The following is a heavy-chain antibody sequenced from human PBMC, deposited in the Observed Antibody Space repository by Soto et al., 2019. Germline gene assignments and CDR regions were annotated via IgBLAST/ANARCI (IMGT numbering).Heavy chain of an antibody. Sequence: ASVKVSCKASGYTFTGYYMHWVRQAPGQGLEWMGWISAYNGNTNYAQKLQGRVTMTTDTSTSTAYMELRSLRSDDTAVYYCARDRGYCSSTSCYADYWGQGTLVTVSS. CDR2: ISAYNGNT. CDR1: GYTFTGYY. V-gene: IGHV1-18*04. J-gene: IGHJ4*02. CDR3: ARDRGYCSSTSCYADY. D-gene: IGHD2-2*01.